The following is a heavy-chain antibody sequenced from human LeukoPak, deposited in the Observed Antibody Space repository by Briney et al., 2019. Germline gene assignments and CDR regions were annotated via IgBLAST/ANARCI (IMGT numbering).Heavy chain of an antibody. V-gene: IGHV3-7*01. J-gene: IGHJ6*03. CDR3: AKGYCTSTSCYTYYYHYMDV. CDR2: IRQDGNEI. Sequence: GGSLRLSCAASGFSFRSYWMSWVRQAPGKGLEGGANIRQDGNEIYYADSVKGRFSISRDNAKNSLFLQMNNLRPEDTAGYYCAKGYCTSTSCYTYYYHYMDVWGKGTTVTVSS. CDR1: GFSFRSYW. D-gene: IGHD2-2*02.